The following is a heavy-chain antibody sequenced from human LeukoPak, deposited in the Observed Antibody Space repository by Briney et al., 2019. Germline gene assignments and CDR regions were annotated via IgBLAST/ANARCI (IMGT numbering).Heavy chain of an antibody. D-gene: IGHD3-10*01. V-gene: IGHV3-33*01. CDR2: IWYDGSNK. J-gene: IGHJ3*02. Sequence: GGSLGLSCAASGFTFSSYGMHWVRQAPGKGLEWVAVIWYDGSNKYYADSVKGRFTISRDNSKNTLYLQMNSLRAEDTAVYYCARRGPREAFDIWGQGTMVTVSS. CDR3: ARRGPREAFDI. CDR1: GFTFSSYG.